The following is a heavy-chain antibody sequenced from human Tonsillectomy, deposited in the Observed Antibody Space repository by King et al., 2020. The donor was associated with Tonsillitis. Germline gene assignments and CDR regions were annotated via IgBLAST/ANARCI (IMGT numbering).Heavy chain of an antibody. J-gene: IGHJ3*02. Sequence: VQLVESGGGLVQPGGSLRLSCAASGLTFSSYAMSWVRQAPGKGLEWVSVIYSGGRSTYYEDSVKGRFTIYRDDSKNTLYLQMNSLRDEDTPLYYCAKEINVAAGNDAFDIWGQGTMVTVSS. D-gene: IGHD6-13*01. CDR2: IYSGGRST. V-gene: IGHV3-23*03. CDR1: GLTFSSYA. CDR3: AKEINVAAGNDAFDI.